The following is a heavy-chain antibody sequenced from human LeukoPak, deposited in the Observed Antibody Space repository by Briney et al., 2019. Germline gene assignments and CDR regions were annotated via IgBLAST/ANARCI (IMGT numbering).Heavy chain of an antibody. Sequence: GGSLRLSCAASGFTVSSNYLSWVRQAPGKGLEWVSVIYSGGSTYYADSVKGRFTISRDNSKNTLYLQMNSLRAEDTAVYYCAREISRTGAFDIWGQGTMVTVSS. CDR1: GFTVSSNY. D-gene: IGHD3-3*02. CDR3: AREISRTGAFDI. V-gene: IGHV3-53*05. CDR2: IYSGGST. J-gene: IGHJ3*02.